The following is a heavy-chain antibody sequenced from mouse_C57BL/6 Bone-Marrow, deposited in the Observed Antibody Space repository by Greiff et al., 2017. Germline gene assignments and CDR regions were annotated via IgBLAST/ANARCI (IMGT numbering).Heavy chain of an antibody. CDR1: GYTFTDYY. CDR3: ASIYPGAY. D-gene: IGHD2-1*01. J-gene: IGHJ3*01. V-gene: IGHV1-26*01. Sequence: SGPELVKPGASVKISCKASGYTFTDYYMNWVKQSHGKSLEWIGDINPNNGGTSYNQKFKGKATLTVDKSSSTAYMERRSLTSEDSAVYYCASIYPGAYWGQGTLVTVSA. CDR2: INPNNGGT.